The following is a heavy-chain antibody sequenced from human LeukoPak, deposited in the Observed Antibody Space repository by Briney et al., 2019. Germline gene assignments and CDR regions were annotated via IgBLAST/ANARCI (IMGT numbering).Heavy chain of an antibody. CDR3: ARDRGYCSSTSCYDYYYYMDV. CDR2: IYTSGST. J-gene: IGHJ6*03. V-gene: IGHV4-4*07. Sequence: SETLFLTCTVSGGSISSYYWSWIRQPAGKGLEWIGRIYTSGSTNYNPSLKSRVTMSVDTSKNQFSLKLSSVTAADTAVYYCARDRGYCSSTSCYDYYYYMDVWGKGTTVTVSS. D-gene: IGHD2-2*01. CDR1: GGSISSYY.